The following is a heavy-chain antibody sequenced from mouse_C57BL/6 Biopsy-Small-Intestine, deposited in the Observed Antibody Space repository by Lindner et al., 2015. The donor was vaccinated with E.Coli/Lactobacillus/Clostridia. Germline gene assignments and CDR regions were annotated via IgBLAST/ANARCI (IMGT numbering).Heavy chain of an antibody. CDR1: GGTITAYA. Sequence: VKVSCKTSGGTITAYAISWVRQSPGHGLEWMGRIIPVLGIPKFAQNFQDRVTITADKSTSTVYMELSSLRSDDTAIYYCARDAVLTDYSMDYWGQGTLVTVSS. CDR3: ARDAVLTDYSMDY. D-gene: IGHD2-4*01. CDR2: IIPVLGIP. J-gene: IGHJ4*01. V-gene: IGHV1-4*01.